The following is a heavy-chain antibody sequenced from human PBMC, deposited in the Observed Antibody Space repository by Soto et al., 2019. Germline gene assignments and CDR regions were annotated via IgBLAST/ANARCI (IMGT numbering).Heavy chain of an antibody. Sequence: GESLKISCKASGYSFTNYWITWVRQMPGKGLEWMGRTDPSNSYTNYSPSFQGHVTISADKSISTAYLQWNSLKASDTAVYYCARHAYCSFGSCYPGNYFAPWGQGTLVTVSS. J-gene: IGHJ5*02. D-gene: IGHD2-15*01. V-gene: IGHV5-10-1*01. CDR3: ARHAYCSFGSCYPGNYFAP. CDR2: TDPSNSYT. CDR1: GYSFTNYW.